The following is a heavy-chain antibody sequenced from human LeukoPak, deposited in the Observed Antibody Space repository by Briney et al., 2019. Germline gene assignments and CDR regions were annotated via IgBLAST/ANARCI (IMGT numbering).Heavy chain of an antibody. Sequence: SETLSLTCTVSGGSMSPYHWGWIRQPPGKGLEWTGYIYYSGSTNYNPSLNSRVTISVDMSKNQFSLRLSSVTAADTAIYYCARAVSGRFDYWGQGTLVTVSS. CDR1: GGSMSPYH. CDR3: ARAVSGRFDY. CDR2: IYYSGST. J-gene: IGHJ4*02. D-gene: IGHD6-19*01. V-gene: IGHV4-59*08.